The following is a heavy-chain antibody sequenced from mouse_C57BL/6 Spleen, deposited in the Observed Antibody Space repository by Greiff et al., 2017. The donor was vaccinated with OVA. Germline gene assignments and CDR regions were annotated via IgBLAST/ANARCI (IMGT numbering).Heavy chain of an antibody. Sequence: VQLQQPGAELVMPGASVKLSCKASGYTFTSYWMHWVKQRPGQGLEWIGEIDPSDSYTNYNQKFKGKSTLTVDKSSSTAYMQLSSLTSEDSAVYYCARKRYGSSHWYFDVWGTGTTVTVSS. CDR3: ARKRYGSSHWYFDV. V-gene: IGHV1-69*01. D-gene: IGHD1-1*01. J-gene: IGHJ1*03. CDR2: IDPSDSYT. CDR1: GYTFTSYW.